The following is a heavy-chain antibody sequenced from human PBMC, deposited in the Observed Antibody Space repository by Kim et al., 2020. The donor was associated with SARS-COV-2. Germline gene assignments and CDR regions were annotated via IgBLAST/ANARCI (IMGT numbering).Heavy chain of an antibody. CDR3: ARAVGSTVTTRLDYYYYYGMDV. CDR1: GFTVSSNY. Sequence: GGSLRLSCAASGFTVSSNYMSWVRQAPGKGLEWVSVIYSGGSTYYADSVKGRFTISRDNSKNTLYLQMNSLRAEDTAVYYCARAVGSTVTTRLDYYYYYGMDVWGQGTTVTVSS. D-gene: IGHD4-17*01. CDR2: IYSGGST. J-gene: IGHJ6*02. V-gene: IGHV3-53*01.